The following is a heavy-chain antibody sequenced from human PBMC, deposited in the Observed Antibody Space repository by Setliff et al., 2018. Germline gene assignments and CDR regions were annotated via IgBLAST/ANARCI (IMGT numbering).Heavy chain of an antibody. CDR3: ARAETSIAAAGTWDYFDY. Sequence: RASVKVSCKASGYTFTSYGISWVRQAPGQGLEWMGWISAYNGNTNYAQKLQGRVTMTTDTSTSTAYMELRSLRPDDTAVYYCARAETSIAAAGTWDYFDYWGQGTLVTSPQ. D-gene: IGHD6-13*01. CDR2: ISAYNGNT. CDR1: GYTFTSYG. V-gene: IGHV1-18*01. J-gene: IGHJ4*02.